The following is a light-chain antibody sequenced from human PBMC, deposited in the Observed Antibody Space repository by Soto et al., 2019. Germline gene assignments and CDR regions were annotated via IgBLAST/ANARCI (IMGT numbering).Light chain of an antibody. J-gene: IGKJ4*01. Sequence: DIQMTQSPSSLSASVGDRVTITCRASQSISSYLNWYQQKPGKAPKLLIYAASSLQSGVPSRFSGSGSGTDFTLTISSLQPDDFVIQCSQQCSLSPSTSGVGT. CDR3: QQCSLSPST. CDR1: QSISSY. V-gene: IGKV1-39*01. CDR2: AAS.